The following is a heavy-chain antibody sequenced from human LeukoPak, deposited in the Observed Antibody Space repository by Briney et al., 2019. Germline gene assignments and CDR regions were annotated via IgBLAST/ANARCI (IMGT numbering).Heavy chain of an antibody. D-gene: IGHD6-13*01. CDR3: ARAYSSSWYYFDY. Sequence: ASVRVSCRASGYSFADYDINWVRQAPGQGLEWMGWLTPSSDNTGYSQKFQGRVTITRNSSISTAYLELSSLGSEDTAVYYCARAYSSSWYYFDYWGQGTLLTVSS. CDR2: LTPSSDNT. J-gene: IGHJ4*02. CDR1: GYSFADYD. V-gene: IGHV1-8*03.